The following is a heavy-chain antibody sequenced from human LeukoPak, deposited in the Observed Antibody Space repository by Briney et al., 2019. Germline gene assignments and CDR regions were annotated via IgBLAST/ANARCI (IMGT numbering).Heavy chain of an antibody. D-gene: IGHD2-15*01. CDR1: EFTFSSYS. CDR3: AREAVVVVAAYMDV. J-gene: IGHJ6*03. CDR2: ISGSSSDI. Sequence: GGSLRLSCAGSEFTFSSYSMNWVRQAPGKGLEWVSSISGSSSDIYYADSVKGRFTISRDNAKNSLYLQMKSLRAEDTAVYYCAREAVVVVAAYMDVWGKGTTVTVSS. V-gene: IGHV3-21*01.